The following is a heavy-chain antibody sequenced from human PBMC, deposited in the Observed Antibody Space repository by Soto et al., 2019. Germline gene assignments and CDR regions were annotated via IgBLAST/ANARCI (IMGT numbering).Heavy chain of an antibody. CDR3: ARPAGDYLHHDAYDI. V-gene: IGHV1-69*12. CDR1: GGTFSNYA. J-gene: IGHJ3*02. CDR2: IIPILGTP. Sequence: QVQLVQSGAEVKKPGSSVKVSCKASGGTFSNYAISWARQSPGQGLEWMGGIIPILGTPNSAQKFQGRVTITADESTTTAYMELSSLRSEDTAVYYCARPAGDYLHHDAYDIWGQGTMVTVSS. D-gene: IGHD4-17*01.